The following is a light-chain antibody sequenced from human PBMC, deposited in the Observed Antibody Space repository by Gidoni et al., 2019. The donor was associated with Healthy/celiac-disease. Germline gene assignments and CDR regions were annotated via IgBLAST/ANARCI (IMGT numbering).Light chain of an antibody. CDR1: RSDVGGYNY. CDR2: EVS. V-gene: IGLV2-8*01. CDR3: SSYAGSNNPFV. J-gene: IGLJ1*01. Sequence: QSALTPPPSASGSPGQSVTISCTGTRSDVGGYNYVSWYQQHPGKAPKLMIYEVSKRPSGVPDRFSGSKSGNTASLTVSGLQAEDEADYYCSSYAGSNNPFVFGTGTKVTVL.